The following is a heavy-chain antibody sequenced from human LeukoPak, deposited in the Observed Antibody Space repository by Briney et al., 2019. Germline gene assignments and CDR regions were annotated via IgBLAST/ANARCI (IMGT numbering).Heavy chain of an antibody. V-gene: IGHV1-2*02. CDR3: ARANILYCSSSTCLFDY. D-gene: IGHD2-2*01. CDR2: INPNDGDT. CDR1: GYTFTDYY. Sequence: VKVSCKASGYTFTDYYMHWVRQAPGQGCEWMGWINPNDGDTNYAQKFQGRVTMTRDTSISTAHMEVSRLRSDDTAVYYSARANILYCSSSTCLFDYWGQGTLVTVSS. J-gene: IGHJ4*02.